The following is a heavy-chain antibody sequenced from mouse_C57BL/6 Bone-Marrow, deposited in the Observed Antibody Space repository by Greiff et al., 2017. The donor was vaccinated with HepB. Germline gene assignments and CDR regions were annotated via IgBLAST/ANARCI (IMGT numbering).Heavy chain of an antibody. CDR3: ARERFITTVVDY. CDR1: GYTFTSYW. D-gene: IGHD1-1*01. J-gene: IGHJ2*01. CDR2: IHPNSGST. V-gene: IGHV1-64*01. Sequence: QVQLQQPGAELVKPGASVKLSCKASGYTFTSYWMHWVKQRPGQGLEWIGMIHPNSGSTNYNEKFKSMSTLTVDKSSSTAYMQLSSQTSEDSAVYYCARERFITTVVDYWGQGTTLTVSS.